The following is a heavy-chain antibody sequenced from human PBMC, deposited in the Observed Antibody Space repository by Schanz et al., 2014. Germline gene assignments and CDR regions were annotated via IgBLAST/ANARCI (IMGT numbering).Heavy chain of an antibody. V-gene: IGHV3-23*04. Sequence: EVQLVESGGGLVQPGGSLRLSCATSGFSLDIFAVSWVRQAPGKGLEWVSSFNDGGVNKYYADSVKGRFTISSDNSKNTLYLQMNSLRAEDTAVYYCAKGRFGELSAFDIWGQGTMVTVSS. CDR3: AKGRFGELSAFDI. CDR2: FNDGGVNK. D-gene: IGHD3-10*01. CDR1: GFSLDIFA. J-gene: IGHJ3*02.